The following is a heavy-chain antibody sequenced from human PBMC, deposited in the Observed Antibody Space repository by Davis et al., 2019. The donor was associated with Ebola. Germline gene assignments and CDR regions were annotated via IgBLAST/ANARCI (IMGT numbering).Heavy chain of an antibody. D-gene: IGHD6-6*01. CDR3: ARGSSKAYYYYSMDV. Sequence: AASVKVSCKASGYTFTSYAMHWVRQAPGQRLEWMGWINAGNGNTKYSQKFQGRVTITRDTSASTAYMELSSLRSEDTAVYYCARGSSKAYYYYSMDVWGQGTTVTVSS. CDR1: GYTFTSYA. J-gene: IGHJ6*02. CDR2: INAGNGNT. V-gene: IGHV1-3*01.